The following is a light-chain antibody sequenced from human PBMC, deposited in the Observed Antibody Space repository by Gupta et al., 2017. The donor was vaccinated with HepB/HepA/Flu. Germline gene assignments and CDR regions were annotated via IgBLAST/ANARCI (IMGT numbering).Light chain of an antibody. CDR1: QSISSW. CDR3: QQYSRYSWT. J-gene: IGKJ1*01. Sequence: DLQMTPSPCTLSASVGDRVTITCRDSQSISSWLAWYQQKPGKAPKLLISKASSLESGVPSRFSGSGSGTDFTLTISSLQPDDFATYYCQQYSRYSWTFGQGTKVEIK. V-gene: IGKV1-5*03. CDR2: KAS.